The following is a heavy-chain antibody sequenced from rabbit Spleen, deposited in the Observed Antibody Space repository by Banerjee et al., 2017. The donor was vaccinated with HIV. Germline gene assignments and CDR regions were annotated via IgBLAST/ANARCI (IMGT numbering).Heavy chain of an antibody. CDR2: IEVGSSGFS. D-gene: IGHD1-1*01. V-gene: IGHV1S45*01. J-gene: IGHJ6*01. CDR1: GVSFGFNSY. CDR3: ARDSSSSFSSYGMDL. Sequence: QEQLEESGGGLVKPGASLTLTCTASGVSFGFNSYMCWVRQAPGKGLEWIACIEVGSSGFSYFATWAKGRFTISETSSTTVTLQVTRLTAADTATYFCARDSSSSFSSYGMDLWGPGTLVTVS.